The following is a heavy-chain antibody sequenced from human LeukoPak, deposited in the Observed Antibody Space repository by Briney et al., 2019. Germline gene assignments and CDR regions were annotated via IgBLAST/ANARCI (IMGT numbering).Heavy chain of an antibody. D-gene: IGHD3-3*01. J-gene: IGHJ4*02. Sequence: SSVTVSCKASGYTFTSYYMHWVRQPPGPGLEWMGIINPSGGSTSYAQKFQGRVTMTRDTSTSTVYMELSSLRSENTAVYYCARDRRYITIFGVVIYYFDYWGQGTLVTVSS. V-gene: IGHV1-46*01. CDR1: GYTFTSYY. CDR2: INPSGGST. CDR3: ARDRRYITIFGVVIYYFDY.